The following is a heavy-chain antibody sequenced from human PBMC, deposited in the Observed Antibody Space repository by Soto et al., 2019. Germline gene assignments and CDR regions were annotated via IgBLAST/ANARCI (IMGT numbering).Heavy chain of an antibody. CDR3: ARFFPPRKSYDSNTGWFDP. V-gene: IGHV4-59*01. Sequence: PSETLSLTCTVSGGSLNSYYWTWIRQSPGKGLEWIGYVSSTGNTNYNPSLKSRVTLSLDTSTNEVSLSLASVTAADAAVYFCARFFPPRKSYDSNTGWFDPWGQGILVTVSS. CDR2: VSSTGNT. D-gene: IGHD3-22*01. J-gene: IGHJ5*01. CDR1: GGSLNSYY.